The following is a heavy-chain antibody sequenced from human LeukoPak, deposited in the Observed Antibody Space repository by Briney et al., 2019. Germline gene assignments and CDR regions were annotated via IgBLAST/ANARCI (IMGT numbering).Heavy chain of an antibody. CDR3: ARALEWLPKFDY. D-gene: IGHD3-3*01. CDR1: GGSISSGGYY. Sequence: SQTLSLTCTVSGGSISSGGYYWSWIRQHPGKGLEWIGYIYYSGSTYYNPSLKTRVTISVDTSKNQFSLKLSSVTAADTAVYYCARALEWLPKFDYWGQGTLVTVSS. V-gene: IGHV4-31*03. CDR2: IYYSGST. J-gene: IGHJ4*02.